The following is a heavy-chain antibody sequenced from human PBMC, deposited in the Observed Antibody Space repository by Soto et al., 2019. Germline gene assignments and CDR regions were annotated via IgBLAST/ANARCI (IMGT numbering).Heavy chain of an antibody. D-gene: IGHD1-7*01. CDR1: GFTFSTYA. CDR2: ISANGQGI. CDR3: AKDRNYPRDQFHY. Sequence: GSLRLSCAASGFTFSTYALSWVRQAPGKGLEWVSAISANGQGIYYADSVRGRFTISRDNSKDTIFLHMDSLRAEDTAVYYCAKDRNYPRDQFHYWGQGTLVTVSS. J-gene: IGHJ4*02. V-gene: IGHV3-23*01.